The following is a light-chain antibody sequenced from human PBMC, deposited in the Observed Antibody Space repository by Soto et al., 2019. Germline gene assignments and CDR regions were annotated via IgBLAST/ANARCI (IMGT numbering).Light chain of an antibody. CDR1: QSVSTNY. J-gene: IGKJ1*01. Sequence: EIVLTQSPGTLSLSPGERATLSCRASQSVSTNYLAWYQRKPGQAPRLLIYGASSRATDIPDRFSGSGSGTDLTLTITRRKPEDFAVYYCQQYGSSPPTFGQGTKVEL. V-gene: IGKV3-20*01. CDR2: GAS. CDR3: QQYGSSPPT.